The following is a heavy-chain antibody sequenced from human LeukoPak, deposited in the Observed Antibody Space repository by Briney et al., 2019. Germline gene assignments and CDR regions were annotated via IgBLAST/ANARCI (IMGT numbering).Heavy chain of an antibody. CDR3: AKDRVDSGSSEGFDY. J-gene: IGHJ4*02. CDR2: ISYDGSNK. V-gene: IGHV3-30*18. Sequence: PGRSLRLSCAASGFTFSSYGMHWVRQAPGKGLEWVAVISYDGSNKYYADSVKGRFTISRDNSKNTLYLQMNSLRAEDTAVYYCAKDRVDSGSSEGFDYWGQGTLVTVSS. CDR1: GFTFSSYG. D-gene: IGHD1-26*01.